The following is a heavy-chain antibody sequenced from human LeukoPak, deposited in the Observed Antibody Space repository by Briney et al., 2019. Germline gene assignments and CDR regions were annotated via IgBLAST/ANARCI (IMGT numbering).Heavy chain of an antibody. CDR3: ARVPGDAFDI. J-gene: IGHJ3*02. Sequence: SETLSLTCTVSGGSLSSSSYYWGWIRQPPGKGLEWIGSIYYSGSTYYNPSLKSRVTISVDTSKNQFSLKLSSVTAADTAVYYCARVPGDAFDIWGQGTMVTVSS. CDR1: GGSLSSSSYY. V-gene: IGHV4-39*07. CDR2: IYYSGST.